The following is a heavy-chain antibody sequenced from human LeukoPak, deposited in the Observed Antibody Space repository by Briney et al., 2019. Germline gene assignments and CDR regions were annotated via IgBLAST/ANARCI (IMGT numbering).Heavy chain of an antibody. CDR2: IYSTGCT. CDR3: ARGIADPYSFDS. Sequence: PSETLSLTCTVSGVSINFYYWNWIRQPAGKGLEWIGRIYSTGCTNYIPSLKSRVTMSVDKSKNQFSLNLSSVTAADTAVYYCARGIADPYSFDSWGQGILVTVSS. J-gene: IGHJ4*02. V-gene: IGHV4-4*07. D-gene: IGHD6-13*01. CDR1: GVSINFYY.